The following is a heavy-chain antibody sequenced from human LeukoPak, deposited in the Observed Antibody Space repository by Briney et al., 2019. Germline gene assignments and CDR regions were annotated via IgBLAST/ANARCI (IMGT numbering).Heavy chain of an antibody. J-gene: IGHJ4*02. Sequence: GGSLRLSCAASGFTFSDYYMSWIRQAPGKGLEWVSYISSSGSTIYYADSVKGRFTISRDNAKNSLYLQMNSLRAEDAAVYYCARDGDVDTAMGSFDYWGQGTLVTVSS. D-gene: IGHD5-18*01. V-gene: IGHV3-11*01. CDR1: GFTFSDYY. CDR3: ARDGDVDTAMGSFDY. CDR2: ISSSGSTI.